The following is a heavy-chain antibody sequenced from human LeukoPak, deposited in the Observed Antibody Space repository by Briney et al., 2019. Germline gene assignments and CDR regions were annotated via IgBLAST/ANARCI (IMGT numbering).Heavy chain of an antibody. J-gene: IGHJ4*02. D-gene: IGHD3-22*01. CDR1: GYTFTSYY. CDR3: ALSSGYAPDDY. CDR2: INPSGGST. V-gene: IGHV1-46*01. Sequence: ASVKVSCTASGYTFTSYYMHWVRQAPGQGLEWMGIINPSGGSTSYARKFQGRVTMTRDTSTSTVYMELSSLRSEDTAVYYCALSSGYAPDDYWGQGTLVTVSS.